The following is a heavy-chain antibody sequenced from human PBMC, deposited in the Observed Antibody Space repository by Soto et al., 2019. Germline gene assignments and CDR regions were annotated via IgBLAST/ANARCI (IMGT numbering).Heavy chain of an antibody. CDR3: ARGGFFGFDYLIDY. CDR2: VKPYNRT. V-gene: IGHV1-46*03. J-gene: IGHJ4*02. Sequence: STFSLRNYYMHWVRQAPGQGLEWMGIVKPYNRTKNAERFQGRVTMTRDTSTNTLYMELSSLTSEDTAVYYCARGGFFGFDYLIDYWGQGTLVTVSS. D-gene: IGHD5-12*01. CDR1: TFSLRNYY.